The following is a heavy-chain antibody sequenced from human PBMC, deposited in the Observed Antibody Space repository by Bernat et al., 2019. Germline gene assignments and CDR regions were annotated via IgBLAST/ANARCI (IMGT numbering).Heavy chain of an antibody. CDR2: IGTAGDT. CDR1: GFTSSSYD. V-gene: IGHV3-13*01. J-gene: IGHJ4*02. Sequence: EVQLVESGGGLVQPGGSLRLSCAASGFTSSSYDMHWVRQGSGKGLEWVSAIGTAGDTYYAGSVKGRFTISRENAKNSLYLQMNSLRAGDTAVYYCTRGLSPTHFDSWGQGTLVTVSS. CDR3: TRGLSPTHFDS. D-gene: IGHD2/OR15-2a*01.